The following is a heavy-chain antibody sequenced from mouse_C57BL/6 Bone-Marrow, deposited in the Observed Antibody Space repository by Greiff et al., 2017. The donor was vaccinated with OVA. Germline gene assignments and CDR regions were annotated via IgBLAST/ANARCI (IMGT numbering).Heavy chain of an antibody. Sequence: EVKLVESGGGLVKPGGSLKLSCAASGFTFSSYAMSWVRQTPEKRLEWVATISDGGSYTYYPANVTGRFTISRDNAKNNLYLQMSHLKSEDKAMYYCARDRSSGFDYWGQGTTLTVSS. CDR3: ARDRSSGFDY. CDR1: GFTFSSYA. V-gene: IGHV5-4*01. J-gene: IGHJ2*01. CDR2: ISDGGSYT. D-gene: IGHD3-2*02.